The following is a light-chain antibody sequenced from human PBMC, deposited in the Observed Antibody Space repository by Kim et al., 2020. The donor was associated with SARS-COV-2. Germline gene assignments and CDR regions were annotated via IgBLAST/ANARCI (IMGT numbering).Light chain of an antibody. CDR2: KLS. V-gene: IGKV1-5*03. Sequence: LTASLGDRVTDTGRASEENSNWLAWYQQKPKKAPTRLIYKLSSLESEVQSRFSGSGSETELTLTISSLQHDDFATYYCQQHNIFPYTFGQGTKMEI. CDR3: QQHNIFPYT. CDR1: EENSNW. J-gene: IGKJ2*01.